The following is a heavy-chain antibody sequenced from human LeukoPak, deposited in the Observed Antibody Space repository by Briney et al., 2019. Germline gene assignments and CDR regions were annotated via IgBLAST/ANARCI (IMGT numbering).Heavy chain of an antibody. D-gene: IGHD3-22*01. V-gene: IGHV3-23*01. CDR3: AKGTYYYDSSGYYGGYYFDY. CDR2: ISGSGGST. Sequence: GGSLRLSCAASGFTFSSYAMSWVRQAPGKGLEWVSAISGSGGSTYYADSVKGRFTISRDNSKNTLYLQMNSLRAEDTAVYYCAKGTYYYDSSGYYGGYYFDYWGQGTLVTVSS. CDR1: GFTFSSYA. J-gene: IGHJ4*02.